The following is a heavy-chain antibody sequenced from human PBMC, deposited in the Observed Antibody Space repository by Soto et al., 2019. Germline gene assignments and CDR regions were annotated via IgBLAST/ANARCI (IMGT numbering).Heavy chain of an antibody. CDR3: ARQYYDFWSGYYAAYYYYYGMDV. CDR2: IYYSGST. Sequence: LSLTCTVSGGSISSSSYYWGWILQPPVKGLEWIGSIYYSGSTYYNPSLKSRVTISVDTSKNQFSLKLSSVTAADTAVYYCARQYYDFWSGYYAAYYYYYGMDVWGQGTTVTVSS. CDR1: GGSISSSSYY. J-gene: IGHJ6*02. V-gene: IGHV4-39*01. D-gene: IGHD3-3*01.